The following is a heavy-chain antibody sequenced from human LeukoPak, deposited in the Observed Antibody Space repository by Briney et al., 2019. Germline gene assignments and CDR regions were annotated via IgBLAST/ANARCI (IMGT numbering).Heavy chain of an antibody. D-gene: IGHD3-22*01. CDR2: INPNSGGT. CDR1: GYTFTGYY. CDR3: ARGRYDSSGYYHLDY. Sequence: PGASVKVSCKASGYTFTGYYMHWVRQAPGQGLEWMGRINPNSGGTNYAQKFQGRVTMTRDTSISTAYMELSRLRSDDTAVYYCARGRYDSSGYYHLDYWGQGTLVTVSS. J-gene: IGHJ4*02. V-gene: IGHV1-2*06.